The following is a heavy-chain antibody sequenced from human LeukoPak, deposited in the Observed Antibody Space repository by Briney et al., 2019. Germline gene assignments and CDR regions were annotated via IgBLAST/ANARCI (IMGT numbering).Heavy chain of an antibody. J-gene: IGHJ4*02. CDR2: ITTSSVSI. Sequence: GGSLRLSCAASGFTFSLYNMNWVRQAPGKGLEWVSSITTSSVSISYADSVKGRFTISRDNAKNSLYLQMNSLKTEDTAVYYCTRVGATRVGLDYWGQGTLVTVSS. D-gene: IGHD1-26*01. V-gene: IGHV3-21*03. CDR3: TRVGATRVGLDY. CDR1: GFTFSLYN.